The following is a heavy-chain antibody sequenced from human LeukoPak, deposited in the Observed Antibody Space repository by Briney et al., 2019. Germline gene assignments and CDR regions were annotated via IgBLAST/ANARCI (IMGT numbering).Heavy chain of an antibody. D-gene: IGHD6-19*01. CDR1: GFTFSSYS. CDR2: ISSSSSYI. Sequence: GGSLRLSCAASGFTFSSYSMNWVRQAPGKGLEWVSSISSSSSYIYYADSVKGRFTISRDNSKNTLYLQMNSLRAEDTAVYYCARDTIAVAGTNIDYWGQGTLVTVSS. CDR3: ARDTIAVAGTNIDY. V-gene: IGHV3-21*01. J-gene: IGHJ4*02.